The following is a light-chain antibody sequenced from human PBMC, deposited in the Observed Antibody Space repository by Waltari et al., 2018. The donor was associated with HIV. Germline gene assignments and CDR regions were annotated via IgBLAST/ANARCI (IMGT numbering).Light chain of an antibody. V-gene: IGKV4-1*01. Sequence: DIVMTQSPDSLAVSLGPRSTISCKSSQNILYSSNNKKYLAWYQQKPRQAAKLLIYWASTRASGVPERFSGSGSGTDFTLTISSLQAEDVAIYYCQQYLNTPWTFGQGTKVEVK. CDR1: QNILYSSNNKKY. CDR2: WAS. J-gene: IGKJ1*01. CDR3: QQYLNTPWT.